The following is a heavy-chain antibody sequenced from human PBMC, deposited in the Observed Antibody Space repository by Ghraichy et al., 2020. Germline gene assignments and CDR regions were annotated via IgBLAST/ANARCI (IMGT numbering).Heavy chain of an antibody. D-gene: IGHD3-10*01. CDR1: GFTFSSYS. Sequence: GGSLRLSCAASGFTFSSYSMNWVRQAPGKGLEWVSYISSSSTIYYADSVKGRFTISRDNAKNSLYLQMNSLRDEDTAVYYCAREDGSGSYYTYYYGMDVWGQGTTVTVSS. CDR2: ISSSSTI. J-gene: IGHJ6*02. V-gene: IGHV3-48*02. CDR3: AREDGSGSYYTYYYGMDV.